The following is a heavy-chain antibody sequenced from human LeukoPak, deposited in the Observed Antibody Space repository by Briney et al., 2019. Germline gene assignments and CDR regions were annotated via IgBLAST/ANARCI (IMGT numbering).Heavy chain of an antibody. CDR1: GGTFSSYA. CDR2: IIPIFGTA. D-gene: IGHD5-18*01. J-gene: IGHJ5*02. Sequence: SVKVSCKASGGTFSSYAISWVRQAPGQGLEWMGGIIPIFGTANYAQKFQGRVTITTDESTSTAYMELSSLRSEDTAVYYCARELSGYSRNWFDPWGQGTLVTVSS. V-gene: IGHV1-69*05. CDR3: ARELSGYSRNWFDP.